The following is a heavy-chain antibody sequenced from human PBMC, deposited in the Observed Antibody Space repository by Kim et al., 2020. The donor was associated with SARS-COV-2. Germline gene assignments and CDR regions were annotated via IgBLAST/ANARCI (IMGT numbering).Heavy chain of an antibody. D-gene: IGHD6-6*01. CDR3: ARKDPDVAARPFYYYYYGMDV. J-gene: IGHJ6*02. CDR1: GYTFTSYA. Sequence: ASVKVSCKASGYTFTSYAMNWVRQAPGQGLEWMGWINTNTGNPTYAQGFTGRFVFSLDTSVSTAYLQISSLKAEDTAVYYCARKDPDVAARPFYYYYYGMDVWGQGTTVTVSS. CDR2: INTNTGNP. V-gene: IGHV7-4-1*02.